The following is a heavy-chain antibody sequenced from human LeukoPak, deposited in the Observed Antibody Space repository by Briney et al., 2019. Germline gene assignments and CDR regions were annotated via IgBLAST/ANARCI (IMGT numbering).Heavy chain of an antibody. CDR3: ARAGPYYDSSGYPGY. D-gene: IGHD3-22*01. V-gene: IGHV3-74*01. CDR1: GFTFSSYW. Sequence: GGSLRLSCAASGFTFSSYWMHWVRQAPGKGLVWVSRINSDGSSTSYADSVKGRFTISRDNAKNTLYLQMNSLRAEDTAVYYCARAGPYYDSSGYPGYWGQGTLVTVSS. J-gene: IGHJ4*02. CDR2: INSDGSST.